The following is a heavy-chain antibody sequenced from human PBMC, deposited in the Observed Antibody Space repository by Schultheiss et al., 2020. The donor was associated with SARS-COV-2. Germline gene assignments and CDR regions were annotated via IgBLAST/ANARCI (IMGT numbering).Heavy chain of an antibody. J-gene: IGHJ2*01. CDR3: ARDPDIVVVPAASVFGRVHWYFDL. V-gene: IGHV3-13*01. CDR1: GFTFSSYD. Sequence: GGSLRLSCAASGFTFSSYDMHWVRQATGKGLEWVSAIGTAGDTYYPGSVKGRFTISRDNAKNSLYLQMNSLRAEDTAVYYCARDPDIVVVPAASVFGRVHWYFDLWGRGTLVTVSS. D-gene: IGHD2-2*01. CDR2: IGTAGDT.